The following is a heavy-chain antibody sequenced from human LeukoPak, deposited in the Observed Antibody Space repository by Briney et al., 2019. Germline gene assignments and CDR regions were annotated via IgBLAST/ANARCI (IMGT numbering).Heavy chain of an antibody. CDR1: GYTFTSYD. CDR3: ARGIVLRYFDWLSNYYYYYMDV. J-gene: IGHJ6*03. Sequence: GASVKVSCKASGYTFTSYDINWVRQATGQGLEWMGWMNPNSGNTGYAQKFQGRVTMTRNTSISTAYMELSSLRSEDTAVYYCARGIVLRYFDWLSNYYYYYMDVWGKGTTVTISS. D-gene: IGHD3-9*01. V-gene: IGHV1-8*01. CDR2: MNPNSGNT.